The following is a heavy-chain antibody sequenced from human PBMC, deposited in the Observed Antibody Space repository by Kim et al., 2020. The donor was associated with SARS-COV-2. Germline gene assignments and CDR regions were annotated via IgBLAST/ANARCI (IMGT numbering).Heavy chain of an antibody. Sequence: GGSLRLSCAASGFTFSNAWMSWVRQAPGKGLEWVGRIKSKTDGGTTDYAAPVKGRFTISRDDSKNTLYLQMNSLKTEDTAVYYCTTDPRYGVVIFDIWGQGTMVTVSS. V-gene: IGHV3-15*01. CDR3: TTDPRYGVVIFDI. CDR2: IKSKTDGGTT. J-gene: IGHJ3*02. D-gene: IGHD3-3*01. CDR1: GFTFSNAW.